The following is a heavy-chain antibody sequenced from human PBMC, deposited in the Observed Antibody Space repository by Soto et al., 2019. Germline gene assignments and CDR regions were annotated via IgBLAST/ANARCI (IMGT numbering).Heavy chain of an antibody. D-gene: IGHD1-26*01. CDR3: AKDTVGAYDY. Sequence: QVQLVEPGGGVVQPGRSLRLSCAASGFTFSSYGMHWVRQAPGKGLEWVAVISYDGSNKYYADSVKGRFTISRDNSKNTLYLQMNSLRAEDTAVYYCAKDTVGAYDYWGQGTLVTVSS. J-gene: IGHJ4*02. V-gene: IGHV3-30*18. CDR1: GFTFSSYG. CDR2: ISYDGSNK.